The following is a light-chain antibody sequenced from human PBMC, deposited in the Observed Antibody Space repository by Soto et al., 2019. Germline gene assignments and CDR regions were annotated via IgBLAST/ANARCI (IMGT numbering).Light chain of an antibody. CDR2: TAS. CDR1: QGISTY. V-gene: IGKV1-9*01. Sequence: IQLTQSPSSLSASVGDRVTITCRASQGISTYLAWYQQKPGRAPKLLIYTASTLQSGVPSRFSGCGSGTDFTLTISSLQPEDFATYYCQQLNSDPPITFGQGTRLEIK. J-gene: IGKJ5*01. CDR3: QQLNSDPPIT.